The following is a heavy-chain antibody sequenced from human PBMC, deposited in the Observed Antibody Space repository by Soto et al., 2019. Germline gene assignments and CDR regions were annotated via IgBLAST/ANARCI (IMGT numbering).Heavy chain of an antibody. Sequence: PSETLSLTCAVSGYSITNGYCWGWIRQPPGKGLEWIGSVWHNGSTYYNPSLKSRVTISLDTSRNQFSLKLTSVTAADTAVYYCARDFSYFQSAGFHWEAPYHYWGQGSLVTVSS. CDR3: ARDFSYFQSAGFHWEAPYHY. V-gene: IGHV4-38-2*02. J-gene: IGHJ4*02. CDR1: GYSITNGYC. CDR2: VWHNGST. D-gene: IGHD1-26*01.